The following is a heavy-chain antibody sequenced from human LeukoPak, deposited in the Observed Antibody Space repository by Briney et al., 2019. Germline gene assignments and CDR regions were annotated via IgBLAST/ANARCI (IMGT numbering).Heavy chain of an antibody. CDR3: ASGPLYCGGDCYAEPKVDY. D-gene: IGHD2-21*02. V-gene: IGHV1-69*05. CDR1: GGTFSSYD. Sequence: GASVKVSCKASGGTFSSYDISWVRQAPGQGLEGMGRINPIFGTANYAQKFQGRVPMTTEGTKSTAYMELISLRSEDTAVYYCASGPLYCGGDCYAEPKVDYWGQGTLVTVSS. J-gene: IGHJ4*02. CDR2: INPIFGTA.